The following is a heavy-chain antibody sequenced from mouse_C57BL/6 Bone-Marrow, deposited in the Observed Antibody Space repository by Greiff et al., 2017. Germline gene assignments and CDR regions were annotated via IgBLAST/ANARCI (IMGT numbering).Heavy chain of an antibody. J-gene: IGHJ2*01. Sequence: QVQLQQSGAELARPGASVKLSCKASGYTFTSYGISWVKQRTGQGLEWIGEIYPRSGNTYYNEKFKGKATLTANKSSSTAYMELRSLTSEDSAVNFSSKLNDDGSSDYWGQGTTLTVSS. CDR3: SKLNDDGSSDY. V-gene: IGHV1-81*01. CDR2: IYPRSGNT. D-gene: IGHD1-1*01. CDR1: GYTFTSYG.